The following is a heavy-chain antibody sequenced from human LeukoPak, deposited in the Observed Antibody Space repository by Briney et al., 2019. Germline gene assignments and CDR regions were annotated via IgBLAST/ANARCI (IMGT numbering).Heavy chain of an antibody. CDR3: ARAPGFWSVYSPHYYYGMDV. Sequence: SETLSLTCAVYGGSFSGYYWSWIRQPPGKGLEWIGEINHSGSTNYNPSLKSRVTISVDTSKNQFSLKLSSVTAADTAVYYCARAPGFWSVYSPHYYYGMDVWGQGTTVTVSS. J-gene: IGHJ6*02. CDR2: INHSGST. V-gene: IGHV4-34*01. CDR1: GGSFSGYY. D-gene: IGHD3-3*01.